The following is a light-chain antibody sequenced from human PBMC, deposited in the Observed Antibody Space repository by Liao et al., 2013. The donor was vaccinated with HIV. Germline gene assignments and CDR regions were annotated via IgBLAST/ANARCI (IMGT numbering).Light chain of an antibody. J-gene: IGLJ2*01. CDR1: KLGDSY. CDR2: QDT. CDR3: QAWDSSTGV. Sequence: SYELTQPPSVSVSPGQTASITCSGDKLGDSYACWYQQKAGQSPVLVIYQDTKRPSGIPERFFGSTSGNTATLTISGTQAMDEADYYCQAWDSSTGVFGGGTKLTVL. V-gene: IGLV3-1*01.